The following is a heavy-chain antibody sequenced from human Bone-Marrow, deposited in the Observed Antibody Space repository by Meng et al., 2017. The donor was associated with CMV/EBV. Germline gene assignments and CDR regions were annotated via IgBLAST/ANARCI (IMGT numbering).Heavy chain of an antibody. CDR3: ARDNPIWLTGTSYYYYGMDV. D-gene: IGHD1-20*01. J-gene: IGHJ6*02. V-gene: IGHV3-7*01. Sequence: GESLKISCAASGFTFSSYWMSWVRQAPGKGLEWVANIKQDGSEKYYVDSVKGRFTISRDNAKNSLYLQMNSLRAEDTAVYYCARDNPIWLTGTSYYYYGMDVWGQGTLVTVSS. CDR1: GFTFSSYW. CDR2: IKQDGSEK.